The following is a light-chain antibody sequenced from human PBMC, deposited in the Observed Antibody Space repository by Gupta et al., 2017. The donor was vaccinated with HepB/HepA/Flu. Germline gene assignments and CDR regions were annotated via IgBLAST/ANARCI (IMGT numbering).Light chain of an antibody. J-gene: IGKJ1*01. CDR2: FGS. Sequence: IVMTQSPLSLSVTPGEPASISCRSSQSLLHSDGKNFMDWYLQKPGQSPQLLIFFGSNRAYGVPDRFSGSWSGTYFTLKISRVEADDVGVYYCMQALQTPPWTFGQGTKVEIK. CDR1: QSLLHSDGKNF. CDR3: MQALQTPPWT. V-gene: IGKV2-28*01.